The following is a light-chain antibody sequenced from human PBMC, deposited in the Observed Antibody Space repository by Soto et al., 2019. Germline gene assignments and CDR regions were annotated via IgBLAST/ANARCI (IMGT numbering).Light chain of an antibody. CDR2: AAS. CDR3: QQSYITPWT. J-gene: IGKJ1*01. Sequence: DVQITQSPSSLSASVGDRVTITCRSSQRVNNYLNWYQQKPGKAPNLLIHAASSLQIGVPSRFGGSASGTNFTLTISALQAEDFATYYCQQSYITPWTLGQGTKVDIK. CDR1: QRVNNY. V-gene: IGKV1-39*01.